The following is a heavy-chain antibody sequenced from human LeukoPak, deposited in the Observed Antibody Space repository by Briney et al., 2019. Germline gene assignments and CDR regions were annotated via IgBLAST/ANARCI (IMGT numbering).Heavy chain of an antibody. CDR2: VYYSGRT. V-gene: IGHV4-39*01. J-gene: IGHJ2*01. CDR1: GGSISSQNYY. D-gene: IGHD6-13*01. Sequence: SETLSLTCTVSGGSISSQNYYWGWIRQPPGKGLEWIGNVYYSGRTYYNPSLKSRVTISVDTSKNQFSLNLSSVTAADTAVYYCARHYSPPGALYWYFDLWGRGTLVTVSS. CDR3: ARHYSPPGALYWYFDL.